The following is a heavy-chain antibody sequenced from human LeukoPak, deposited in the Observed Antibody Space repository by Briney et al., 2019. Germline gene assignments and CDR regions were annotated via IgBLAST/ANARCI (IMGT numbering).Heavy chain of an antibody. CDR1: GFTFSSYS. J-gene: IGHJ4*02. V-gene: IGHV3-48*04. CDR2: ISSSSSTI. CDR3: ARVESTSCLALDY. Sequence: PGGSLRLSCAASGFTFSSYSMNWVRQAPGKGLEWVSYISSSSSTIYYADSVKGRFTISRDNAKNSLYLQMNSLRAEDTAVYYCARVESTSCLALDYWGQGTLVTVSS. D-gene: IGHD2-2*01.